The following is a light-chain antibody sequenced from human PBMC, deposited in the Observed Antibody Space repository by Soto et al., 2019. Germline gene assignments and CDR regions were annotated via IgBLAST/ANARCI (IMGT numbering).Light chain of an antibody. CDR1: SGSVSTSYY. CDR3: VLYMGSGISV. V-gene: IGLV8-61*01. J-gene: IGLJ2*01. CDR2: STN. Sequence: QTVVTQAPSFSVSPGGTVTLTCGLSSGSVSTSYYPSWYQQTPGQAPRTLIYSTNTRSSGVPDRFSGSILGNKAALTITGAQADDESDYCCVLYMGSGISVFGGGTKVTVL.